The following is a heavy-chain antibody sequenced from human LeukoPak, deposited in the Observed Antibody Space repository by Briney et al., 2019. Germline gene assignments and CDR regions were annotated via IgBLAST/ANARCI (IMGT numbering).Heavy chain of an antibody. CDR2: ISHDGSTK. Sequence: PGGSLRLSCVVSGFTFSNYAMHWVRQVPGKGLEWVAIISHDGSTKYYADSVKDRFFISRDNSMTTLYVQINSLRIEDTAVYYCAREGTTGSYADYWGQGTLVAVSS. D-gene: IGHD1-26*01. V-gene: IGHV3-30-3*01. CDR1: GFTFSNYA. J-gene: IGHJ4*02. CDR3: AREGTTGSYADY.